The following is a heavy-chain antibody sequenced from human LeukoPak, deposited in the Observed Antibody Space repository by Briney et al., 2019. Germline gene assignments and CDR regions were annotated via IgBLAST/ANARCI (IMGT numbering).Heavy chain of an antibody. V-gene: IGHV4-39*07. CDR2: IFYNGNT. CDR1: GGSINSSSFY. Sequence: SETLSLTCTVSGGSINSSSFYWGWIRQPPGKGLEWIGNIFYNGNTYYNPSLTSRVTISVDTSKNQFSLKLSSVTAADTAVYYCAKDRGRSRFLEWSLPPHFDYWGQGTLVTVSS. J-gene: IGHJ4*02. D-gene: IGHD3-3*01. CDR3: AKDRGRSRFLEWSLPPHFDY.